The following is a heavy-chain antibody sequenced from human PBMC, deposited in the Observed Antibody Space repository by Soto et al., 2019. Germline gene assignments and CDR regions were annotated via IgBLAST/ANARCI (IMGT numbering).Heavy chain of an antibody. V-gene: IGHV4-59*01. D-gene: IGHD1-26*01. CDR1: GGSISSYY. J-gene: IGHJ5*02. CDR3: AGGSYAYWFDP. CDR2: IYYSGST. Sequence: SETLSLTCTVSGGSISSYYWSWIRQPPGKGLEWIGYIYYSGSTNYNPPLKSRVTISVDTSKNQFSLKLSSVTAADTAVYYCAGGSYAYWFDPWGQGTLVTVSS.